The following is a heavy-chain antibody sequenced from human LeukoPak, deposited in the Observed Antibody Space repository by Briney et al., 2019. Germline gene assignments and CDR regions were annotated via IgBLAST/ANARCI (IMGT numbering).Heavy chain of an antibody. Sequence: GGSLRLSCAASGFTFSSYSMNWVRQAPGKGLEWVSYISSSSSTIYYADSVKGRFTISRDNAKNSLYLQMNSLRAEDTAVYYCARDNQLTMVRGVMRYFDYWGQGTLVTVSS. J-gene: IGHJ4*02. CDR2: ISSSSSTI. CDR1: GFTFSSYS. V-gene: IGHV3-48*04. CDR3: ARDNQLTMVRGVMRYFDY. D-gene: IGHD3-10*01.